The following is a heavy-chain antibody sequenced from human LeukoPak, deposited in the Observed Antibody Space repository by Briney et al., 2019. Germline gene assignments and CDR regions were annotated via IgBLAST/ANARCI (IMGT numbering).Heavy chain of an antibody. V-gene: IGHV3-21*01. J-gene: IGHJ3*02. D-gene: IGHD6-13*01. CDR2: ISSSSSYI. CDR3: ARAYEWQLDQGAFDI. CDR1: GFTFSSYW. Sequence: GGSLRLSCAASGFTFSSYWMNWVRQAPGKGLEWVSSISSSSSYIYYADSVKGRFTISRDNAKNSLYLQMNSLRAEDTAVYYCARAYEWQLDQGAFDIWGQGTMVTVSS.